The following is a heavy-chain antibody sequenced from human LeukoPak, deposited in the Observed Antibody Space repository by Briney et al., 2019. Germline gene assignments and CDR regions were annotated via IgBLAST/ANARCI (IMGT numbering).Heavy chain of an antibody. CDR2: IYYSGST. CDR3: ASRNDILTGYVFDF. J-gene: IGHJ4*02. CDR1: GASVSSSIYY. Sequence: SETLSLTCTVSGASVSSSIYYWGWIRQPPGKGLEWIGSIYYSGSTSYKPSLKSRVTISVDTSKNQFSLKLTSVTAADTAVYYCASRNDILTGYVFDFWGQGTLVTVSS. V-gene: IGHV4-39*01. D-gene: IGHD3-9*01.